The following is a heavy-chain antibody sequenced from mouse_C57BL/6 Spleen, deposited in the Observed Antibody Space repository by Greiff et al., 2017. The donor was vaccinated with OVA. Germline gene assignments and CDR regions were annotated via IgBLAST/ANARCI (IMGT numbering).Heavy chain of an antibody. Sequence: VHLVESGAELVKPGASVKISCKASGYAFSSYWMNWVKQRPGQGLEWIGQIYPGDGDTNYNGKFKGKATMTADKSSSTAYMQLSSLTSEDSAVYFCASSGGITTVGDFDYWGQGTTLTVSS. CDR1: GYAFSSYW. V-gene: IGHV1-80*01. J-gene: IGHJ2*01. D-gene: IGHD1-1*01. CDR2: IYPGDGDT. CDR3: ASSGGITTVGDFDY.